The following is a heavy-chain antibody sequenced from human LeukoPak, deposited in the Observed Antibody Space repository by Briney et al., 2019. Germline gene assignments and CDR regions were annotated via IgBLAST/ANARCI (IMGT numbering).Heavy chain of an antibody. V-gene: IGHV3-21*01. CDR1: GFTFSSYS. D-gene: IGHD3-3*01. CDR2: ISSSSYI. CDR3: ARFPGYYDFWSGYSRYYFDY. J-gene: IGHJ4*02. Sequence: GGSLRLSCAAPGFTFSSYSMNWVRQAPGKGLEWVSSISSSSYIYYADSVKGRFTISRDNAKNSLYLQMNSLRAEDTAVYYCARFPGYYDFWSGYSRYYFDYWGQGTLVTVSS.